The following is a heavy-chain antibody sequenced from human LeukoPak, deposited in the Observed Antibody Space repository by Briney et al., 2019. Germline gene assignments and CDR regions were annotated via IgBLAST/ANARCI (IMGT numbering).Heavy chain of an antibody. CDR1: GGTFSSYA. CDR2: MNPNSGNT. Sequence: ASVKVSCKASGGTFSSYAISWVRQATGQGLEWMGWMNPNSGNTGYAQKFQGRVTMTRNTSISTAYMELSSLRSEDTAVYYCARLDGSGSYDYYYYYMDVWGKGTTVTISS. V-gene: IGHV1-8*02. D-gene: IGHD3-10*01. J-gene: IGHJ6*03. CDR3: ARLDGSGSYDYYYYYMDV.